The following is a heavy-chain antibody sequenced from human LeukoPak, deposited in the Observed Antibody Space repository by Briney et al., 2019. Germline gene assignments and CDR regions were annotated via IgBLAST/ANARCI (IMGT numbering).Heavy chain of an antibody. CDR2: ISGSGGST. Sequence: PGGSLRLSCAASGFTFSRNGMTWVRQAPGKGLEWVSAISGSGGSTYYADSVKGRFTISRDNSKNTLYLQMNSLRAEDTAVYYCARDASSSGVPQGYMDVWGKGTTVTISS. CDR1: GFTFSRNG. J-gene: IGHJ6*03. V-gene: IGHV3-23*01. D-gene: IGHD6-19*01. CDR3: ARDASSSGVPQGYMDV.